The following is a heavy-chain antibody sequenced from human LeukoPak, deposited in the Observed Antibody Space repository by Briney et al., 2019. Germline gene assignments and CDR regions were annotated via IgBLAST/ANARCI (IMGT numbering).Heavy chain of an antibody. V-gene: IGHV3-11*04. Sequence: GGSLRLSCAASGFTFSDYYMSWIRQAPGKGLEWVSYISSSGSNIYYADSVKGRFTISRDNAKNSLYLQMNSLRAEDTAVYYCAREPEMATVDSDGFDIWGPGTMVTVSS. CDR3: AREPEMATVDSDGFDI. D-gene: IGHD5-24*01. CDR2: ISSSGSNI. J-gene: IGHJ3*02. CDR1: GFTFSDYY.